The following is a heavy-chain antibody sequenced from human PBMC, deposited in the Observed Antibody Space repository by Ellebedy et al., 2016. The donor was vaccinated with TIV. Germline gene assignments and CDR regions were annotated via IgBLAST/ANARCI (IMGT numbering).Heavy chain of an antibody. D-gene: IGHD3-3*01. J-gene: IGHJ4*02. Sequence: PGGSLRLSCAASGFTFSPYAMAWVRQAPGKGLEWVSGIVGSGAQKYADSVKGRFTISGDNSKNTLYLQMNSLRAEDTAVYYCAKEDDFWSGSRFDYWGQGTLVTVSS. CDR3: AKEDDFWSGSRFDY. CDR2: IVGSGA. V-gene: IGHV3-23*01. CDR1: GFTFSPYA.